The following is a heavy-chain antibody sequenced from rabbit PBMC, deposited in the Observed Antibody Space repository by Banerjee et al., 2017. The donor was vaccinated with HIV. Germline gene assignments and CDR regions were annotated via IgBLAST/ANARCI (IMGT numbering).Heavy chain of an antibody. Sequence: QEQLEESGGDLVQPEGSLTLTCTGSGFSFSSSYYMCWVRQAPGKGLELIACISTTSGITYYASWVNGRFTISTSTSLNTVDLKMTSLTAADTATYFCAREADYAAQFSLWGPGTLVTVS. CDR1: GFSFSSSYY. CDR3: AREADYAAQFSL. CDR2: ISTTSGIT. D-gene: IGHD4-2*01. V-gene: IGHV1S43*01. J-gene: IGHJ4*01.